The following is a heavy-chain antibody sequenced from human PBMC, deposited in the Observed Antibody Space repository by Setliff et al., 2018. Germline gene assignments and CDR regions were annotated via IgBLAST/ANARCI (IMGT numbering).Heavy chain of an antibody. CDR2: ISAYNGNT. CDR3: ERLVRHCTRISSQRTSEADL. D-gene: IGHD2-15*01. V-gene: IGHV1-18*04. J-gene: IGHJ5*02. Sequence: GASVKVSCKASGYTFTNSIMNWVRQAPGQGLAWMGWISAYNGNTYHAQKFQDRLSMTTDTSTSTAYMELRSLRADDTAVYYCERLVRHCTRISSQRTSEADLWGQGTQVTVSS. CDR1: GYTFTNSI.